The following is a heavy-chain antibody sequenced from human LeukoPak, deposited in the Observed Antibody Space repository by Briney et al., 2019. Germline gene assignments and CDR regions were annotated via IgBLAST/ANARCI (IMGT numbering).Heavy chain of an antibody. D-gene: IGHD1-26*01. J-gene: IGHJ4*02. V-gene: IGHV3-23*01. CDR3: ARGRSTWHLDY. CDR1: GFTFSTYA. Sequence: GGSLRLSCAASGFTFSTYAMSWVRQPPGKGLEWVSAFSGSGGSTYYADSVKGRFTISRDNSKNTLYLQMNSLRVEDTAVYYCARGRSTWHLDYWGQGTLVTVSS. CDR2: FSGSGGST.